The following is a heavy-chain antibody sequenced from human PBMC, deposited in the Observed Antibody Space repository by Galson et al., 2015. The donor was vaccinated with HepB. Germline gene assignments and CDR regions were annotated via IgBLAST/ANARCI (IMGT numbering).Heavy chain of an antibody. CDR3: AKDVGGDYYDSSGYYFSVD. CDR1: GFTFSSYA. V-gene: IGHV3-23*01. D-gene: IGHD3-22*01. Sequence: SLRLSCAASGFTFSSYAMSWVRQAPGKGLEWVSAISGSGGSTYYADSVKGRFTISRDNSKNTLYLQMNSLRAEDTAVYYCAKDVGGDYYDSSGYYFSVDWGQGTLVTVSS. J-gene: IGHJ4*02. CDR2: ISGSGGST.